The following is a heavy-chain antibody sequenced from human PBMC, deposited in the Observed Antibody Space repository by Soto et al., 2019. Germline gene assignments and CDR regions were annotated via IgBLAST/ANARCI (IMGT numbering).Heavy chain of an antibody. Sequence: GSGPTLVNPTQTLTLTCTFSGFSLSTSGVGVGWIRQPPGKALEWLALIYWNDDKRYSPSLKSRLTITKDTSKNQVVLTMTNMDPVDTATYYCAHSAAAGPTGFYYYYGMDVWGQGTTVTVSS. V-gene: IGHV2-5*01. D-gene: IGHD6-13*01. CDR1: GFSLSTSGVG. CDR2: IYWNDDK. J-gene: IGHJ6*02. CDR3: AHSAAAGPTGFYYYYGMDV.